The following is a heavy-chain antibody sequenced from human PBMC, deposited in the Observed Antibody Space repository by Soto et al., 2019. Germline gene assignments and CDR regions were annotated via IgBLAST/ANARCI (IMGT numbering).Heavy chain of an antibody. V-gene: IGHV1-18*01. CDR2: ISAYNGNT. Sequence: GASVKVSCKASGYTFTSYGISWVRQAPGQGLEWMGWISAYNGNTNYAQKLQGRVTMTTDTSTSTAHMELRSLRSDDTAVYYCARVYDFWSGYSEDAFDIWGQGTMVTVSS. CDR3: ARVYDFWSGYSEDAFDI. J-gene: IGHJ3*02. D-gene: IGHD3-3*01. CDR1: GYTFTSYG.